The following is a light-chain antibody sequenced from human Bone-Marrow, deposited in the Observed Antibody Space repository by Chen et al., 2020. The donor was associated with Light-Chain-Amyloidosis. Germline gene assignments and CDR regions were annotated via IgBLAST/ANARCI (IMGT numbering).Light chain of an antibody. CDR1: NIGSTS. Sequence: SYVLTQPSSVAAAPGQTATIAWGGNNIGSTSVHWYQQKPGQAPLLVVYDDSDRPSGIPERLSGSNSGNTATLTISRVEAGDEADYYCQVWDRSSDRPVFGGGTKLTVL. V-gene: IGLV3-21*02. CDR3: QVWDRSSDRPV. J-gene: IGLJ3*02. CDR2: DDS.